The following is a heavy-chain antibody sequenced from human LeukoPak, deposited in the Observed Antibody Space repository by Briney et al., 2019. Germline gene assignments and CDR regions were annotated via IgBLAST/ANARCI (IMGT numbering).Heavy chain of an antibody. CDR1: GFNFATYN. Sequence: GGSLRLSCVASGFNFATYNMNWVRQAPGKGLEWVSVIYSGGSTYYADSVEGRFIVFRDKSKNTLYLKLKSLRAEDTAVYYCARDRGVVIFDYWGQGTLVTVSS. V-gene: IGHV3-66*01. J-gene: IGHJ4*02. D-gene: IGHD3-22*01. CDR3: ARDRGVVIFDY. CDR2: IYSGGST.